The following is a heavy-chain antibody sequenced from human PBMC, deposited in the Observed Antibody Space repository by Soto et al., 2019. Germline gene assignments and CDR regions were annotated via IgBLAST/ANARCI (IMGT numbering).Heavy chain of an antibody. J-gene: IGHJ5*01. CDR2: IYHSGST. CDR1: GYSISSGYY. V-gene: IGHV4-38-2*01. Sequence: SETLSLTCAVSGYSISSGYYWGWIRQPPGKGLEWIGSIYHSGSTYYSPSLKSRVTISVDTSKNQFSLKLSSVTAADTAVYYCGGAAQKPLPITTRDNGVDPWGQGTLVTVSS. CDR3: GGAAQKPLPITTRDNGVDP. D-gene: IGHD2-15*01.